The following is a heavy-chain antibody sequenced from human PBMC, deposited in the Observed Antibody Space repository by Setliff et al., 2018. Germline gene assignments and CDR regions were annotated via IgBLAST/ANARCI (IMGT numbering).Heavy chain of an antibody. Sequence: SETLSLTCTVSGGSISNTYYYWSWIRQPAGQGLEWIGQIYTSWSTNYNPSLKSRVTISVDTSKNQFSLKLSSVTAADTAVYYYARMSGSLYIDVWGKGTTVTVSS. CDR1: GGSISNTYYY. CDR2: IYTSWST. D-gene: IGHD6-25*01. J-gene: IGHJ6*03. V-gene: IGHV4-61*09. CDR3: ARMSGSLYIDV.